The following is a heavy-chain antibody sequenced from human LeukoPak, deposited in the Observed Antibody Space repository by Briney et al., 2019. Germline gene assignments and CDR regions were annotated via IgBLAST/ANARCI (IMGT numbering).Heavy chain of an antibody. CDR3: ARTRSGSVGATITD. Sequence: SETLSLTCTVSGGSISSSSYYWGWIRQPPGKGLEWIGYIYYSGSTNYNPSLKSRVTISVDTSKNQFSLKLSSVTAADTAVYYCARTRSGSVGATITDWGQGTLATVSS. J-gene: IGHJ4*02. V-gene: IGHV4-61*05. D-gene: IGHD1-26*01. CDR2: IYYSGST. CDR1: GGSISSSSYY.